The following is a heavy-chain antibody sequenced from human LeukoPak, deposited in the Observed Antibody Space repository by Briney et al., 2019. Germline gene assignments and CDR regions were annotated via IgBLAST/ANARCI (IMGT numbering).Heavy chain of an antibody. CDR3: AGHTVYSGSYYVTAFDI. CDR2: IYYSGST. J-gene: IGHJ3*02. V-gene: IGHV4-39*01. Sequence: SETLSLTCTVSGGSISSSSYYWGWIRQPPGKGLEWIGSIYYSGSTYYNPSLKSRVTISVDTSKNQFSLKLSSVTAADTAVYYCAGHTVYSGSYYVTAFDIWGQGTMVTVSS. D-gene: IGHD1-26*01. CDR1: GGSISSSSYY.